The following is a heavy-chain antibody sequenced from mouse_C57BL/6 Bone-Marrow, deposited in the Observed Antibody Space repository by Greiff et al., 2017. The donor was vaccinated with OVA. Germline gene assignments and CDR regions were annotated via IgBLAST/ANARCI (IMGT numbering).Heavy chain of an antibody. CDR2: ISDGGSYT. V-gene: IGHV5-4*03. CDR1: GFTFSSYA. CDR3: ARDYYGSSYERAMDY. D-gene: IGHD1-1*01. J-gene: IGHJ4*01. Sequence: EVKLMEPGGGLVKPGGSLKLSCAASGFTFSSYAMSWVRQTPEKRLEWVATISDGGSYTYYPDNVKGRFTISRDNAKNNLYLQMSHLKSEDTAMYYCARDYYGSSYERAMDYWGQGTSVTVSS.